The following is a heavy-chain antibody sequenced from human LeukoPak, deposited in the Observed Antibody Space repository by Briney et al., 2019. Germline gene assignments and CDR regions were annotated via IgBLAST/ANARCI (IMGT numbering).Heavy chain of an antibody. V-gene: IGHV1-2*02. D-gene: IGHD3-9*01. CDR1: GYTFTGYY. CDR2: INPNSGGT. J-gene: IGHJ4*02. CDR3: ARDTGDWSRIDY. Sequence: GASVKVSCKASGYTFTGYYMHWVRRAPGQGLEWMGWINPNSGGTNYAQKFQGRVTMTRDTSISTAYMELSRLRSDDTAVYYCARDTGDWSRIDYWGQGTLVTVSS.